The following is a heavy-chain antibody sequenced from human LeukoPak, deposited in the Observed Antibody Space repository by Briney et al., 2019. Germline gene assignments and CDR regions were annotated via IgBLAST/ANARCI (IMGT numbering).Heavy chain of an antibody. CDR1: GITVSRKY. Sequence: GGSLRSSCEASGITVSRKYMSWVGQAPGKGLEWVSVMQSGGSTYYADSVKGRFTISRDNSKNTLYLQMNSLSVEDTAVYYCARDGGAGWYFDLWGRGTLVTVSS. V-gene: IGHV3-53*01. D-gene: IGHD3-16*01. J-gene: IGHJ2*01. CDR2: MQSGGST. CDR3: ARDGGAGWYFDL.